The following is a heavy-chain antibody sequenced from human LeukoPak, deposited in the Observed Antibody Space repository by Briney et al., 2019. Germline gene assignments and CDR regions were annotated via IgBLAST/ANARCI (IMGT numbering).Heavy chain of an antibody. CDR2: IYYSGST. CDR3: ARDVALPQGYGMDV. D-gene: IGHD2/OR15-2a*01. Sequence: SETLSLTCTVSGGSISSGDYYWSWIRRPPGKGLEWIGYIYYSGSTYYNPSLKSRVTISVDTSKNQFSLKLSSVTAADTAVYYCARDVALPQGYGMDVWGQGTTVTVSS. V-gene: IGHV4-30-4*01. CDR1: GGSISSGDYY. J-gene: IGHJ6*02.